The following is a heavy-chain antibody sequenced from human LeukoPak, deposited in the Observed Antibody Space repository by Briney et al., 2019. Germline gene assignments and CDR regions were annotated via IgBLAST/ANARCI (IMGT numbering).Heavy chain of an antibody. V-gene: IGHV1-18*04. CDR2: ISAYNGNT. Sequence: ASVKVSCKASGYSFTAYYIHWVRQAPGQGLEWMGWISAYNGNTNYAQKLQGRVTMTTDTSTSTAYMELKSLRSDGTAVYYCARGLSGHLVMNYWGQGTLVTVSS. D-gene: IGHD6-6*01. CDR1: GYSFTAYY. J-gene: IGHJ4*02. CDR3: ARGLSGHLVMNY.